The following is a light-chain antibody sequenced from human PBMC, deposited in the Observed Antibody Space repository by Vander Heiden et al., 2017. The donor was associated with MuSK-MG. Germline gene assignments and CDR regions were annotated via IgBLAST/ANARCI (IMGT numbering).Light chain of an antibody. CDR2: DAS. CDR3: QQYGNSPPLT. J-gene: IGKJ4*01. V-gene: IGKV3-20*01. CDR1: QSVSNNF. Sequence: EVVLTQSPGTLSLSPGERATLSCRASQSVSNNFLAWYQQKPGQAPRLLIYDASSRATGIPDRSSGSGPGTDFTLTISRLEPEDFAVYYCQQYGNSPPLTFGGWTKVELK.